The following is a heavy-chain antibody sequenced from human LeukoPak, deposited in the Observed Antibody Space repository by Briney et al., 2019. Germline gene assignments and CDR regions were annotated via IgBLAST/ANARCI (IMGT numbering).Heavy chain of an antibody. CDR2: ISTSGGTT. CDR3: AVMHRYYDGSGYWVQ. Sequence: LPGGSLRLSCAASGFTLGSYAMSWVRQAPGKGLEWVSGISTSGGTTSYAESVKGRFTVSRDNPRNTLYMEMNSLRDEDTAVYYCAVMHRYYDGSGYWVQWGQGTLVTVSS. D-gene: IGHD3-22*01. CDR1: GFTLGSYA. V-gene: IGHV3-23*01. J-gene: IGHJ4*02.